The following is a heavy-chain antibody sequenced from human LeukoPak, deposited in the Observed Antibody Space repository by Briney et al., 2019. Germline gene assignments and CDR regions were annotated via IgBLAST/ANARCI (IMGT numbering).Heavy chain of an antibody. CDR1: GFTFRNFA. CDR3: ARAGGIVGAYSAFDI. CDR2: ISSHGSDK. D-gene: IGHD1-26*01. J-gene: IGHJ3*02. Sequence: GRSLRLSCAASGFTFRNFAIHWVRQAPGKGLEWVAVISSHGSDKYYGDSVKGRFTISRDNPKNTLSLQMNSLRAEDTAVYYCARAGGIVGAYSAFDIWGQGTMVTVSS. V-gene: IGHV3-30*01.